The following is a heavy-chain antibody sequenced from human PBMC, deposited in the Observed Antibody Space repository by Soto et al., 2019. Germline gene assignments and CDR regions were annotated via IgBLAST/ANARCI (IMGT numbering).Heavy chain of an antibody. CDR3: ARDGDYGDRGCFDF. Sequence: QVQLVQSGAEVKKPGASVKVSCKASGYTFTSYYMHWVRQAPGQGLEWMGIINPSGGSTSYAQTCQGRATMNRDKATSTVFMELSSLRSEDAAVYYCARDGDYGDRGCFDFWGQGTLVTVSS. CDR2: INPSGGST. V-gene: IGHV1-46*01. CDR1: GYTFTSYY. D-gene: IGHD4-17*01. J-gene: IGHJ4*02.